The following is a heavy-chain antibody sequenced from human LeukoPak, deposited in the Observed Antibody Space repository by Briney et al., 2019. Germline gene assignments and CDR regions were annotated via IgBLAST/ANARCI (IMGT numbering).Heavy chain of an antibody. CDR2: ITGTSGRT. Sequence: PGGSLRLSCAASGLTFSNFAMAWVRQAPGKGLEWVSLITGTSGRTYYAASVKGRFTISRDNSKNTVYLQMNSLRAEDTALYYCAKDHVNAGRLDYWGQGTPVTVSS. D-gene: IGHD6-13*01. V-gene: IGHV3-23*01. CDR3: AKDHVNAGRLDY. J-gene: IGHJ4*02. CDR1: GLTFSNFA.